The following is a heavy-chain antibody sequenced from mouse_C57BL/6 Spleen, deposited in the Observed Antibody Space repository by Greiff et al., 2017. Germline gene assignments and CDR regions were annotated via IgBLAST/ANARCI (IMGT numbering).Heavy chain of an antibody. CDR3: SRWLSFAY. Sequence: VQLQQSGAELARPGASVKLSCKASGYTFTSYGISWVKQRTGQGLEWIGEIYLRSGNPYYNEKFKGKATLPADKSSSKAYMELRSLTSEDSAVYFCSRWLSFAYWGQGTLVTVSA. CDR1: GYTFTSYG. J-gene: IGHJ3*01. CDR2: IYLRSGNP. V-gene: IGHV1-81*01. D-gene: IGHD2-2*01.